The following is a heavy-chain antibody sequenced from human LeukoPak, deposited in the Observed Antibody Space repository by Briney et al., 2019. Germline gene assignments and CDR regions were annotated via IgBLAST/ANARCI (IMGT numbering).Heavy chain of an antibody. Sequence: GGSLRLSCAASGFTFSSYSMNWVRQAPGKGLEWVSAISGSGGSTYYADSVKGRFTISRDNSKNTLYLQMNSLRAEDTAVYYCAKDGIVVVPAGFDYWGQGTLVTVSS. D-gene: IGHD2-2*01. CDR2: ISGSGGST. V-gene: IGHV3-23*01. CDR1: GFTFSSYS. CDR3: AKDGIVVVPAGFDY. J-gene: IGHJ4*02.